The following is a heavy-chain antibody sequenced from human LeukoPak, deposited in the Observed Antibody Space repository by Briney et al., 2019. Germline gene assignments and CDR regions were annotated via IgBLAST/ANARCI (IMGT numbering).Heavy chain of an antibody. J-gene: IGHJ4*02. Sequence: ASVKVSCKASGYTFTDYYMHWVRQAPGQGLEWMGRIIPNGGGTSYAQKFQGRVTMTRDTSISTAYMELSRLKSDDTAVYYCARDPNPNDLAHSDYWGQGTLVTVSS. CDR1: GYTFTDYY. CDR3: ARDPNPNDLAHSDY. D-gene: IGHD1-1*01. CDR2: IIPNGGGT. V-gene: IGHV1-2*06.